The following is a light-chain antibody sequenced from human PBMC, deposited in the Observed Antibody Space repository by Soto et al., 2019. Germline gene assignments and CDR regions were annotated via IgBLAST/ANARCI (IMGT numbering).Light chain of an antibody. Sequence: PSSLSASVGDRVTITCRASQSISNYLNWYQHKAGKAPKVLIYAASSLQRGVPSRFSGSGSGTDFTLIISSLQPEDFATYYCQQSYSSPITFGQGTRLEIK. J-gene: IGKJ5*01. V-gene: IGKV1-39*01. CDR1: QSISNY. CDR3: QQSYSSPIT. CDR2: AAS.